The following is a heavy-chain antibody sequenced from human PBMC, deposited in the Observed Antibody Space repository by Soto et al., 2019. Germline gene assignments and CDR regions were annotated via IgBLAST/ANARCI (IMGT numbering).Heavy chain of an antibody. D-gene: IGHD6-13*01. Sequence: GGSLRLSCAASGFTFSDYYMSWIRQAPGKGLEWVSYISSSGSTIYYADSVKGRFTISRDNAKNSLYLQMNSLRAEDTAVYYCARVIGIAAAGTQAFPYYYYGMDVWGQGTTVTVSS. J-gene: IGHJ6*02. CDR3: ARVIGIAAAGTQAFPYYYYGMDV. CDR2: ISSSGSTI. V-gene: IGHV3-11*01. CDR1: GFTFSDYY.